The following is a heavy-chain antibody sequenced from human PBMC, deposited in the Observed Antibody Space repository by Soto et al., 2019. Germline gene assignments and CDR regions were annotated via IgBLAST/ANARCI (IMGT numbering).Heavy chain of an antibody. CDR3: ARQWYYYGSGSYYNPISYFDY. Sequence: SETLSLTCTVSGGSISSSSFHWGWIRQHPGKGLEWIGYIYYSGSTNYNPSLTSRVTISVDTSKNQFSLKLSSVTAADTAVYYCARQWYYYGSGSYYNPISYFDYWGQGTLVTVS. D-gene: IGHD3-10*01. CDR1: GGSISSSSFH. J-gene: IGHJ4*02. V-gene: IGHV4-61*05. CDR2: IYYSGST.